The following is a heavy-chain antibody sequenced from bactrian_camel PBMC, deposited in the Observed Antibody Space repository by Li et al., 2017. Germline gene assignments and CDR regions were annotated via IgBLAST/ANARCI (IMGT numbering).Heavy chain of an antibody. J-gene: IGHJ4*01. CDR1: GYTGSGRNC. CDR3: KAEDRYQVRGFCPPL. CDR2: IDSSGRT. V-gene: IGHV3S53*01. Sequence: VQPGGSLRLSCAASGYTGSGRNCMGWFRQALGKEREGIATIDSSGRTAYADFAKGRFTISQDGAKTTVALQMNTLKPEDTATYYCKAEDRYQVRGFCPPLWGQGTQVTVS.